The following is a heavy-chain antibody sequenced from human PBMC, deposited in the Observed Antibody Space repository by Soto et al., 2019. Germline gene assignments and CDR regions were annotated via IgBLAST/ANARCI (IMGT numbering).Heavy chain of an antibody. V-gene: IGHV4-31*03. Sequence: SEILSLTCTVSGGSVSSGIYYWTWIRQHPGKGLEWIGYIFDSGNTFYNPSLKSRVAISVDTSKNQFSLKLNSVTAADTAVYYCATGEFSGSGRFDPWAREPWSTSPQ. J-gene: IGHJ5*02. CDR3: ATGEFSGSGRFDP. CDR2: IFDSGNT. D-gene: IGHD3-10*01. CDR1: GGSVSSGIYY.